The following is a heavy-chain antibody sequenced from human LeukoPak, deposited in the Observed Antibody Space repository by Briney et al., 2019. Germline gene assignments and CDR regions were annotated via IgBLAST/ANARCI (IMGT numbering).Heavy chain of an antibody. D-gene: IGHD6-13*01. CDR2: INQGGSEQ. Sequence: TGGSLRLSCAASGFTFSIYWMSWVRHTPGKGLEWVANINQGGSEQYYVDSVTGRFTISRDNARNLLYLQMSSLRDEDTAVYYCARSPAAGTADYWGQGTLVTVSS. CDR1: GFTFSIYW. CDR3: ARSPAAGTADY. J-gene: IGHJ4*02. V-gene: IGHV3-7*01.